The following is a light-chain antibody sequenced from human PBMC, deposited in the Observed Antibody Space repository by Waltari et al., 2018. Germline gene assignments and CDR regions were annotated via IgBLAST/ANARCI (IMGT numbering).Light chain of an antibody. CDR1: SSDVGDYKY. V-gene: IGLV2-14*03. Sequence: QSALTQPASVSGSPGQSITISCTATSSDVGDYKYVSWYQQHPGKVPKLLLYDVTNRPSGISYRFSGSKSGYTASLTISGLQAEDEADYYCSSYTTRSTRVFGTRTKVTVL. CDR2: DVT. J-gene: IGLJ1*01. CDR3: SSYTTRSTRV.